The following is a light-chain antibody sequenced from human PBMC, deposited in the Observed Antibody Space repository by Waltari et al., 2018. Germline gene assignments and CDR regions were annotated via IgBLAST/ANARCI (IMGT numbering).Light chain of an antibody. Sequence: IVMTQSPDTLSVSPGERVTLSCRANQSVASSLAWYHQKSGQAPRVLIFGASTRASGVPDRFTGSGSGTDFTLTISSLQSEDFGVYYCQQYNDWPPWTFGQGTRVEVK. CDR3: QQYNDWPPWT. CDR2: GAS. J-gene: IGKJ1*01. CDR1: QSVASS. V-gene: IGKV3-15*01.